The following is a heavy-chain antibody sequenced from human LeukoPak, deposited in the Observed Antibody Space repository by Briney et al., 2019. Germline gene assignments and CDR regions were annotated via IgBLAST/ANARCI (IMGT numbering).Heavy chain of an antibody. V-gene: IGHV1-69*05. Sequence: SVKVSCKASGGTFSSYAISWVRQAPGQGLEWMGRIIPIFGTANYAQKFQGRVTITTDESTSTAYMELSSLGSEDTAVYYCARDLRYSSGWHYYYYMDVWGKGTTVTVSS. J-gene: IGHJ6*03. CDR2: IIPIFGTA. CDR3: ARDLRYSSGWHYYYYMDV. CDR1: GGTFSSYA. D-gene: IGHD6-19*01.